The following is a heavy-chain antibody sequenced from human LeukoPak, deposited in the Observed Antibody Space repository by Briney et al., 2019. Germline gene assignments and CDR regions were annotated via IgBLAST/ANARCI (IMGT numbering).Heavy chain of an antibody. CDR1: GFTFSDYY. CDR3: ARDQKVLNQLDY. CDR2: ISSSSSYI. D-gene: IGHD2-2*01. J-gene: IGHJ4*02. V-gene: IGHV3-11*06. Sequence: PGGSLRLSCEASGFTFSDYYMTWIRQTPGEGLEWVSSISSSSSYIYYADSVKGRFTISRDNAKNSLYLQMNSLRAEDTAVYYCARDQKVLNQLDYWGQGTLVTVSS.